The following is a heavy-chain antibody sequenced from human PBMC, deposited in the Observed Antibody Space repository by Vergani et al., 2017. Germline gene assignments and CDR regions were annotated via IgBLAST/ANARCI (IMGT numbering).Heavy chain of an antibody. V-gene: IGHV4-39*01. CDR1: GDSITSRSYY. Sequence: QMQLQESGPGLVKASETLSLTCTVSGDSITSRSYYWGWIRQPPGKWLEWIGSIYNSGNGDSSSSLKSRVTISADTSKNQFSLRLTSVTAADTAVYYCASGKYYSDSTSHFRGRYFDVWGRGTLVTVPS. CDR2: IYNSGNG. J-gene: IGHJ2*01. D-gene: IGHD3-16*01. CDR3: ASGKYYSDSTSHFRGRYFDV.